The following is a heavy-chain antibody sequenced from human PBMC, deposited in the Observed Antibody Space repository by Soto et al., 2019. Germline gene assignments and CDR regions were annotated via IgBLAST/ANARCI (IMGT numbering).Heavy chain of an antibody. J-gene: IGHJ4*02. CDR2: SHHSGRT. D-gene: IGHD3-3*01. Sequence: SETLSLTCALYGGPFDGYYWSWVRQSPGKGLEWIGESHHSGRTKYNPSLKSRVSLSVDTSTKHFSLRLTSVTAADRGVYYCARGVDSWSGYLFWGQGTPVTVS. CDR3: ARGVDSWSGYLF. V-gene: IGHV4-34*01. CDR1: GGPFDGYY.